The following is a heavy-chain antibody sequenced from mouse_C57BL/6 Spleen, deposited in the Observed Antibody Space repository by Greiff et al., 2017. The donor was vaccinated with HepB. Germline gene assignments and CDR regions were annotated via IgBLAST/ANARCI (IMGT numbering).Heavy chain of an antibody. CDR3: ARRDYYGSSFPDY. J-gene: IGHJ2*01. Sequence: VQLQQPGAELVKPGASVKLSCKASGYTFTSYWMQWVKQRPGQGLEWIGEIDPSVSYTNYNQKFKGKATLTVDTSSSTAYMQLSSLTSEDSAVYYCARRDYYGSSFPDYWGQGTTLTVSS. V-gene: IGHV1-50*01. CDR2: IDPSVSYT. D-gene: IGHD1-1*01. CDR1: GYTFTSYW.